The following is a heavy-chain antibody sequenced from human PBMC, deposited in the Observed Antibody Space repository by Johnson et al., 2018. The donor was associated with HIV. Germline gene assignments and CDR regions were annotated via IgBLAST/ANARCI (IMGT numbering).Heavy chain of an antibody. Sequence: QVQLVESGGGVIQPGRSLRVSCAASGFTFSSYGMHWVRQAPGKGLEWVALISFDGNIRYYADSVKGRFTISRDNAKNARYLQMTSLLAEDTAVYYCARDPRSWYDDDFDIWGQGTMVTVSS. J-gene: IGHJ3*02. CDR2: ISFDGNIR. CDR1: GFTFSSYG. V-gene: IGHV3-30*19. CDR3: ARDPRSWYDDDFDI. D-gene: IGHD6-13*01.